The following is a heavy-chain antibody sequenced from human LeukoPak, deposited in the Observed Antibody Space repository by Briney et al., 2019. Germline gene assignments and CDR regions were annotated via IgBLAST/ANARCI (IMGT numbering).Heavy chain of an antibody. J-gene: IGHJ3*02. CDR1: GGSISSSGYY. Sequence: SETLSLTCTVSGGSISSSGYYWSWIRQHPGKGLEWIGYIYYSGSTYYNPSLKSRVTISVDTSKNQFSLKLSSVTAADTAVYYCAREYPGYSYDDAFDIWGQGTMVTVSS. D-gene: IGHD5-18*01. V-gene: IGHV4-31*03. CDR2: IYYSGST. CDR3: AREYPGYSYDDAFDI.